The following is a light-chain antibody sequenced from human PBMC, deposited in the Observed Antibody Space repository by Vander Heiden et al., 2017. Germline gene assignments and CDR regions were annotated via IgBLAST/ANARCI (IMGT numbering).Light chain of an antibody. CDR3: MQSVQIPYT. CDR1: QSLTQTNGYNY. J-gene: IGKJ2*01. Sequence: EIVMTQSPVSLPVDPGESGSISCRSSQSLTQTNGYNYVARYVQKAGQSPQLLIFLPSTRVSGVPDCFLGSGSGTESTPQISRVEAEDIGIYFCMQSVQIPYTFGRVTTLVI. CDR2: LPS. V-gene: IGKV2-28*01.